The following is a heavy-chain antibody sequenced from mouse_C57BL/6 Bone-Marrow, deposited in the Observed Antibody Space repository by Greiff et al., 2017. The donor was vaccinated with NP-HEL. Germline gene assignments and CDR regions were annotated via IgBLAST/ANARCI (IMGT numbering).Heavy chain of an antibody. J-gene: IGHJ3*01. D-gene: IGHD4-1*01. V-gene: IGHV5-9-1*02. Sequence: EVKLVESGEGLVKPGGSLKLSCAASGFTFSSYAMAWVRQTPEKRLEWVAYISSGGDYIYYADTVKGRFTISRDNARNTLYLHMSSLKSEDTAMYYCTRNLPYSDGYCCVPNWAWFAYWGQGTLVTVSA. CDR2: ISSGGDYI. CDR3: TRNLPYSDGYCCVPNWAWFAY. CDR1: GFTFSSYA.